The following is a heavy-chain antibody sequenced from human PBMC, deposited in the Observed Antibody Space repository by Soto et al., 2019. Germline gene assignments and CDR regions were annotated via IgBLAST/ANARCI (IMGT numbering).Heavy chain of an antibody. J-gene: IGHJ5*02. D-gene: IGHD2-21*02. CDR3: VRDGRLQLQGEFFDH. V-gene: IGHV3-21*06. Sequence: DVQLVESGGGLVKPGGSLRLSCAASGFSFSSHSMNWVRQAPGRGLEWVSSISSTSSYIHHAASVKGRVTISRDNAKSSLYLQLDGLRVDDTAVYYCVRDGRLQLQGEFFDHWGQGILVTVS. CDR2: ISSTSSYI. CDR1: GFSFSSHS.